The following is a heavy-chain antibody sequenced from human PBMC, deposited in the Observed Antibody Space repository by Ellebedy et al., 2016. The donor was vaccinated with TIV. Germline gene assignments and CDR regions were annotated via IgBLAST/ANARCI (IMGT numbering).Heavy chain of an antibody. V-gene: IGHV4-34*01. J-gene: IGHJ4*02. D-gene: IGHD6-6*01. CDR3: ARSGAYARSSLFDY. Sequence: MPSETLSLTCAVYGGSFTYYYWSWNRQSPGQGLEWFVEIDHRGTTTYNPSLESRVIISVDTSKNQFSLKVRSVTAADTGIYYCARSGAYARSSLFDYWGQGNLVTVSS. CDR1: GGSFTYYY. CDR2: IDHRGTT.